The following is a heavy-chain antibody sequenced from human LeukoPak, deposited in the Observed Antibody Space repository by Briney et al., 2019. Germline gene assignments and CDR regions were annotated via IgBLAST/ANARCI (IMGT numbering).Heavy chain of an antibody. CDR1: GYTFTSYY. V-gene: IGHV1-46*01. CDR2: INPSGGST. D-gene: IGHD2-21*02. J-gene: IGHJ4*02. Sequence: ASVTVSCKASGYTFTSYYMHWVRQAPGQGLEWMGIINPSGGSTSYAQKFQGRVTMTRDMSTSTVYMELSSLRSEDTAVYYCARDRISGGDSIYFDYWGQGTLVTVSS. CDR3: ARDRISGGDSIYFDY.